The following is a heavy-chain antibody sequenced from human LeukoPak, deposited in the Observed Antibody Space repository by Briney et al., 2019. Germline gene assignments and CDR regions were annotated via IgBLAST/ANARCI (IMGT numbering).Heavy chain of an antibody. J-gene: IGHJ4*02. V-gene: IGHV3-23*01. D-gene: IGHD1-26*01. CDR3: AKLGIVGATRSYFDY. CDR1: GFTFSSYA. CDR2: TSGSGGST. Sequence: GGSLRLSCAASGFTFSSYAMSWVRQAPGKGLEWVSATSGSGGSTYYADSVKGRFTISRDNSKNTLYLQMNSLRAEDTAVYYCAKLGIVGATRSYFDYWGQGTLVTVSS.